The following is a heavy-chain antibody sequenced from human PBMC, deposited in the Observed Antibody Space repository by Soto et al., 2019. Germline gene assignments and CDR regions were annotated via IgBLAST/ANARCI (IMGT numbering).Heavy chain of an antibody. CDR1: GYTFTSYG. D-gene: IGHD3-22*01. Sequence: GASVKVSCKASGYTFTSYGISWVRQAPGQGLEWMGWISAYNGNTNYAQKLQGRVTMTTDTSTSTAYMGLRSLRSDDTAVYYCARALIRITMIVVVTPGYFDYWGQGTLVTVSS. V-gene: IGHV1-18*04. J-gene: IGHJ4*02. CDR2: ISAYNGNT. CDR3: ARALIRITMIVVVTPGYFDY.